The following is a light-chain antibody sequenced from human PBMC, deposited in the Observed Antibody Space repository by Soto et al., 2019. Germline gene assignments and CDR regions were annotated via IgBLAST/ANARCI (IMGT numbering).Light chain of an antibody. CDR1: QSISTW. CDR3: QHSWT. V-gene: IGKV1-5*02. J-gene: IGKJ1*01. Sequence: DIQMTQSPSTLSASVGDRVTIICRASQSISTWLAWYQLKPGKAPKLLIYDASTLEGGVPSRFSGIGSGTEFTLTISGLQPDDFATYYCQHSWTFGHGTQVDIK. CDR2: DAS.